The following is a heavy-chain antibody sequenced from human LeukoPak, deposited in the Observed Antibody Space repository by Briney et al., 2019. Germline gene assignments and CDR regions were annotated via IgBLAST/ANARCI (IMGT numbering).Heavy chain of an antibody. D-gene: IGHD6-19*01. Sequence: GGSLRLSCAVSGFPFSVYEMNWVRQAPGKGPEWVSNIGSSGTTIYYADSVRGRFSISRDNAKSSLYLQMNSLRVEDTAVYYCALLAVASDFDYWGQGALVTVSS. J-gene: IGHJ4*02. CDR3: ALLAVASDFDY. V-gene: IGHV3-48*03. CDR1: GFPFSVYE. CDR2: IGSSGTTI.